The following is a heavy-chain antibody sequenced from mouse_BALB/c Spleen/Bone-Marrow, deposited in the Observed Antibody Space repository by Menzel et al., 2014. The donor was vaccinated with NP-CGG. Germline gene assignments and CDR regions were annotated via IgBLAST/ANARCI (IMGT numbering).Heavy chain of an antibody. J-gene: IGHJ1*01. V-gene: IGHV2-9*02. Sequence: QVQLQQSGLGLVSPSQRLSITCTVSGFSLTSYGVHWVRQPPGKGLEWLGIIWSGGSTNYKSALMSRLSISKDNSKSQVFLKMNSLQTDDTAMYYCARDRRDYGQAWYFDVWGAGTTVTVSS. CDR2: IWSGGST. CDR1: GFSLTSYG. CDR3: ARDRRDYGQAWYFDV. D-gene: IGHD1-1*02.